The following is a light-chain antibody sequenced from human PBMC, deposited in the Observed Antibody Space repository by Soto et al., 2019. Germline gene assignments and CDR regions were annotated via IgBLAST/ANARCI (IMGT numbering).Light chain of an antibody. V-gene: IGLV1-40*01. CDR2: SHD. J-gene: IGLJ3*02. Sequence: QSVLTQPPSVSGAPGQTVTISCTGNNSNIGAGYDVHWYVQLPGTAPKLLIYSHDQRPSGVPDRISGSRSGSSASLAISGLQPEDEGFYYCAAWDDSLNAWVFGGGTKVTVL. CDR1: NSNIGAGYD. CDR3: AAWDDSLNAWV.